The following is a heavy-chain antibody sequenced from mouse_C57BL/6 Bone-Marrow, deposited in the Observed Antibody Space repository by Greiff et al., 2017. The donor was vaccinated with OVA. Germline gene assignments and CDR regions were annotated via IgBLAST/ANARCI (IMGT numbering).Heavy chain of an antibody. Sequence: QVQLQQSGAELVKPGASVKMSCKASGYTFTSYWITWVKQRPGQGLEWIGDIYPGSGSTNYNEKFTSKAKLTVDTSSSTAYMQLSSLTSEDSAVYYCAREGNYYGSSCSFDYWGQGTTLTVSS. V-gene: IGHV1-55*01. CDR2: IYPGSGST. CDR3: AREGNYYGSSCSFDY. J-gene: IGHJ2*01. CDR1: GYTFTSYW. D-gene: IGHD1-1*01.